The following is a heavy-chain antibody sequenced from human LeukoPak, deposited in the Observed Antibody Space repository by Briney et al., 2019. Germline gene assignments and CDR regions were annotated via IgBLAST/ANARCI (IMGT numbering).Heavy chain of an antibody. V-gene: IGHV3-23*01. CDR2: ITGSGGTT. J-gene: IGHJ4*02. D-gene: IGHD3-22*01. Sequence: PGGSLRLSCAASGFTFSDYGMSWVRQAPGKGLEWVSAITGSGGTTYYADSVKGRFTISRDNSKNTLYLQMNSLRAEDTAVYYCAKGGHYDSSGYLNDHWGQGTLVTVSS. CDR1: GFTFSDYG. CDR3: AKGGHYDSSGYLNDH.